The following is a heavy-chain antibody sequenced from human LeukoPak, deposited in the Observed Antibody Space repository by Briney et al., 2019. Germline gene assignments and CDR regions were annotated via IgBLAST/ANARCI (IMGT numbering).Heavy chain of an antibody. J-gene: IGHJ4*02. CDR1: GFTFSSTG. V-gene: IGHV3-30*18. D-gene: IGHD5-12*01. Sequence: GGSLRLSCTASGFTFSSTGMHWVRQAPGKGLDWVASILYDGSSKKYVDSVKGRFTISRDNSKRTLYLQMNSLRSEDTAVYYCAKEGLRFFDFWGQGTLVTVSS. CDR3: AKEGLRFFDF. CDR2: ILYDGSSK.